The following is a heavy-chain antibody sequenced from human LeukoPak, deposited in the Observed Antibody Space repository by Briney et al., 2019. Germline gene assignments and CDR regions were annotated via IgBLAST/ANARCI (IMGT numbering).Heavy chain of an antibody. V-gene: IGHV3-30*04. Sequence: PGGSLRLSCAVSGRTFSSYVLHWVRQAPGKGLEWVAVISYDGSKKDYADSVKGRFTISRDNSKNTLYLQMNSLRAEDTAVYYCAKAAAGPGNTNFDYWGQGTLVTVSS. CDR2: ISYDGSKK. CDR1: GRTFSSYV. J-gene: IGHJ4*02. CDR3: AKAAAGPGNTNFDY. D-gene: IGHD6-13*01.